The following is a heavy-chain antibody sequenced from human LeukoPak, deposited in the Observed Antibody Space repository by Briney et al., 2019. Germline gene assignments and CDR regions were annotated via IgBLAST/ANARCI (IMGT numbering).Heavy chain of an antibody. CDR3: ARLDCSSTSCYKNFDY. Sequence: SETLSLTCTVSGGSISSYYWSWIRQPAGRGLEWIGYIYYSGSTNYNPSLKSRVTISVDTSKNQFSLKLSSVTAADTAVYYCARLDCSSTSCYKNFDYWGQGTLVTVSS. D-gene: IGHD2-2*02. V-gene: IGHV4-59*01. J-gene: IGHJ4*02. CDR1: GGSISSYY. CDR2: IYYSGST.